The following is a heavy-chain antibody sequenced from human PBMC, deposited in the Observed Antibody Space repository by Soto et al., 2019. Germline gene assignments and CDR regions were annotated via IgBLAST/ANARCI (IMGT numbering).Heavy chain of an antibody. V-gene: IGHV1-18*01. D-gene: IGHD1-26*01. CDR2: ISAYNGNT. CDR3: AFSTYSGSYADY. CDR1: GYTFTSYG. Sequence: ASVKVSCKASGYTFTSYGISWVRQAPGQGLEWMGWISAYNGNTNYAQKLQGRVTMTTDTSTSTAYMELRSLRSDDTAVYYCAFSTYSGSYADYWGQGTLVTVSS. J-gene: IGHJ4*02.